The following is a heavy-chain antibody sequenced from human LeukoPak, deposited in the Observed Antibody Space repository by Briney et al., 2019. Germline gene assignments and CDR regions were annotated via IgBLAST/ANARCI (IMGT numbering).Heavy chain of an antibody. J-gene: IGHJ3*02. CDR1: GGSISSSSYY. CDR3: ARPLERPHDAFDI. CDR2: IYYSGST. Sequence: SGTLSLTCTVSGGSISSSSYYWGWIRQPPGKGLEWIGSIYYSGSTYYNPSLKSRVTISVDTSKNQFSLKLSSVTAADTAVYYCARPLERPHDAFDIWGQGTVVTVSS. V-gene: IGHV4-39*07. D-gene: IGHD1-1*01.